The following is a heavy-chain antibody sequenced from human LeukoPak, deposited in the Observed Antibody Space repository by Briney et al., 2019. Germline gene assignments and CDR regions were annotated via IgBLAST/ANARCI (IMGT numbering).Heavy chain of an antibody. D-gene: IGHD5-12*01. V-gene: IGHV4-59*01. CDR3: ARGAGYSGYYYYYYDMDV. CDR1: GGSISSYY. J-gene: IGHJ6*03. CDR2: IYYSGST. Sequence: SETLSLTCTVSGGSISSYYWSWIRQPPGKGLEWLGYIYYSGSTNYNTSLKSRVTISVDTSKNQFSLKLSSVTAADTAVYYCARGAGYSGYYYYYYDMDVWGKGTTVTVSS.